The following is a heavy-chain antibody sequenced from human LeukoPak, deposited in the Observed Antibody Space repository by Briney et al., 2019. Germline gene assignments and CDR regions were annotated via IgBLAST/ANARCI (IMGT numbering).Heavy chain of an antibody. V-gene: IGHV1-3*01. CDR2: INAGNGNT. CDR1: GYTFTSYA. Sequence: VASVKVSCKASGYTFTSYAMHWVRQAPGQRLEWMGWINAGNGNTKYSQKFQGRVTITRDTSASTAYMELSSLRSEDTAVYYCARVGWFGELLYFDYWGQGTLVTVSS. CDR3: ARVGWFGELLYFDY. J-gene: IGHJ4*02. D-gene: IGHD3-10*01.